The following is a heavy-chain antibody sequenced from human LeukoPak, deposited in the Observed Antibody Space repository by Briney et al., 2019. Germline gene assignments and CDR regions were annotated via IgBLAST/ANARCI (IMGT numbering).Heavy chain of an antibody. CDR3: AREGRLGRYYYMDV. D-gene: IGHD6-19*01. CDR1: GDSINSSSYY. Sequence: SQTLSLTCTVSGDSINSSSYYWSWIRQPAGKGLEWIGRVYSSGSTNYNPSLKSRVTISVDMSKKQFSMRLTSVTAADTAVYYCAREGRLGRYYYMDVWGKGTTVTVSS. J-gene: IGHJ6*03. V-gene: IGHV4-61*02. CDR2: VYSSGST.